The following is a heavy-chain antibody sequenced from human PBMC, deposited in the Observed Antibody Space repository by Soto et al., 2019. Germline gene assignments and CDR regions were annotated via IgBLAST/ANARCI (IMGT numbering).Heavy chain of an antibody. CDR3: ARSTYFYGSGSYSGWFDP. J-gene: IGHJ5*02. Sequence: QLQLQESGSGLVKPSQTLSLTCAVSGGSISSGGFSWSWIRQSPGKGLEWIGYIYHAGSTFYNPSLKSRVTMSVDRSKNQFSLKLHDVSAADTAVYYCARSTYFYGSGSYSGWFDPWGQGTLVTVSS. CDR2: IYHAGST. V-gene: IGHV4-30-2*06. CDR1: GGSISSGGFS. D-gene: IGHD3-10*01.